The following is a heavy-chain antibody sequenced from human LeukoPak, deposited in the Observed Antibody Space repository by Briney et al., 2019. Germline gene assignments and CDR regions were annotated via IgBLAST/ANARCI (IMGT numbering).Heavy chain of an antibody. CDR2: IYYSGSS. Sequence: SETLSLTCTVSGGSINNGGYYWSWIRQHPGKGLEWIGYIYYSGSSYYNPSLRSRVAISVDTSKNHFSLKLSSVTAADTAVYYCARNRDGYNSFDYWGQGTLVTVSS. D-gene: IGHD5-24*01. CDR1: GGSINNGGYY. J-gene: IGHJ4*02. V-gene: IGHV4-31*03. CDR3: ARNRDGYNSFDY.